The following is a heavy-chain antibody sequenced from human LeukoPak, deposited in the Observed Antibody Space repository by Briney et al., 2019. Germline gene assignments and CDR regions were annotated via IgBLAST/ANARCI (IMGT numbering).Heavy chain of an antibody. Sequence: GGSLRLSCAASGFRFSSYAMSWVRQAPGKGLEWVSAISGSGVSTYYADSVKGRFTVSRDNAKNTLYLQMNSLGAEDTAVYYCARRGYYDSSGYSLDYWGQGTLVTVSS. V-gene: IGHV3-23*01. CDR1: GFRFSSYA. CDR3: ARRGYYDSSGYSLDY. J-gene: IGHJ4*02. D-gene: IGHD3-22*01. CDR2: ISGSGVST.